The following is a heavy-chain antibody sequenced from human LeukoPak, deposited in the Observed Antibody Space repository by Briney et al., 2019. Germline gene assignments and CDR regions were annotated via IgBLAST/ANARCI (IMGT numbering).Heavy chain of an antibody. J-gene: IGHJ4*02. CDR2: INLRGFTT. Sequence: GGSLRLSCEASGFTFSNYAMSWVRQAPGKGLEWVSVINLRGFTTYYADSVKGRFTISRDNSKNTLYLQMNSLRADDTAVYYCAKDRLVHDSWGQGTLVTVSS. D-gene: IGHD6-13*01. CDR3: AKDRLVHDS. V-gene: IGHV3-23*01. CDR1: GFTFSNYA.